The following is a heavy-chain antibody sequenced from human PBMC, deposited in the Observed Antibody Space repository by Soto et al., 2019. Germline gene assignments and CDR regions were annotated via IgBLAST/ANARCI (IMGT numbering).Heavy chain of an antibody. D-gene: IGHD2-15*01. CDR1: GYTFTNSL. V-gene: IGHV1-3*01. CDR2: INVGSGDT. CDR3: ARNSILDY. Sequence: GASVKVSCKASGYTFTNSLMYWVRQAPGQRLEWMGWINVGSGDTKYSQKFQGRVTITRDTSATTAYMELSSLRSEDTAVYYCARNSILDYWGQGTLVTVSS. J-gene: IGHJ4*02.